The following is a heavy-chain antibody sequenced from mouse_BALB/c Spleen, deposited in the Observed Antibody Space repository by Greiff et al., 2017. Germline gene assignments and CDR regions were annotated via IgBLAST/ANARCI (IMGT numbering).Heavy chain of an antibody. D-gene: IGHD1-1*01. J-gene: IGHJ4*01. CDR3: ARSYQGSYAMDY. CDR2: ISSGGST. Sequence: EVKLVESGGGLVKPGGSLKLSCAASGFTFSSYAMSWVRQTPEKRLEWVASISSGGSTYYPDSVKGRFTISRDNARNILYLQMSSLRSEDTAMYYCARSYQGSYAMDYWGQGTSVTVSS. V-gene: IGHV5-6-5*01. CDR1: GFTFSSYA.